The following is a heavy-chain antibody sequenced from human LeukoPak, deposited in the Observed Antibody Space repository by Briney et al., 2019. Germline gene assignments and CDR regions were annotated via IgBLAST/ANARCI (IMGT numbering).Heavy chain of an antibody. D-gene: IGHD4-11*01. J-gene: IGHJ6*02. CDR1: GFTFSDYY. V-gene: IGHV3-11*06. Sequence: GGSPRLSCAASGFTFSDYYMSWIRQAPGKGLEWVSYISSSSSYTNYADSVKGRFTISRDNAKNSLYLQMNSLRAEDTAVYYCARAPHYSNYGPYYYGMDVWGQGTTVTVSS. CDR3: ARAPHYSNYGPYYYGMDV. CDR2: ISSSSSYT.